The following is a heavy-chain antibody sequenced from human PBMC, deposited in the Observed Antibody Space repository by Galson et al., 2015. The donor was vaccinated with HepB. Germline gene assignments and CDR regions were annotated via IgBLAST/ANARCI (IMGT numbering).Heavy chain of an antibody. J-gene: IGHJ3*01. V-gene: IGHV3-23*01. Sequence: SLRLSCAASGFTFSSYAMSWVRQAPGKGLEWVSGFSGSGRTTYYTDSVKGRFTISRDNFKNTLYLQMSSLRAEDTAVYYCANVVRDNGDFHAFDVWGQGAMVTVSS. D-gene: IGHD4-17*01. CDR3: ANVVRDNGDFHAFDV. CDR1: GFTFSSYA. CDR2: FSGSGRTT.